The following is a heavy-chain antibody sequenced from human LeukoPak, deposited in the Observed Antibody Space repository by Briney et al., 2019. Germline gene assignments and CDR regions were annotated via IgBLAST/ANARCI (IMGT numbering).Heavy chain of an antibody. CDR3: AREAVTRNYFDY. J-gene: IGHJ4*02. Sequence: PGGSLRLSCAASGFSFGSYIMNWVRQAPGKGLEWVSVIYSGGSTYYADSVKGRFTISRDNSKNTLYLQMNSLRAEDTAVYYCAREAVTRNYFDYWGQGTLVTVSS. V-gene: IGHV3-53*01. CDR2: IYSGGST. CDR1: GFSFGSYI. D-gene: IGHD4-17*01.